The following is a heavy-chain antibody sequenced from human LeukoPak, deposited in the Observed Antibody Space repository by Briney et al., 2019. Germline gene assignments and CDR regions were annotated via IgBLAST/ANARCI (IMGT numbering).Heavy chain of an antibody. D-gene: IGHD3-3*01. J-gene: IGHJ6*02. CDR2: IKTKTDGETT. CDR3: TTHVLRSLEWSLRYGMDV. Sequence: GGSLRLSCVASGFSFSNAWMSWVRQAPGKGLEWVGRIKTKTDGETTDYAGPVKGRFAISRDDSQNTLHLQMNSLKIEDTAVYYCTTHVLRSLEWSLRYGMDVWGQGITVTVSS. CDR1: GFSFSNAW. V-gene: IGHV3-15*01.